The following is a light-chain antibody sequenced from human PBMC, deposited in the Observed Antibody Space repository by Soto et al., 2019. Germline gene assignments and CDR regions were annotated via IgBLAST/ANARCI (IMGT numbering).Light chain of an antibody. V-gene: IGLV2-14*01. CDR3: SSYTSSSTLV. J-gene: IGLJ2*01. Sequence: QSALPQPASLSGSPGQSIPISCTGTSSDVGGYNDVSWYQQHPGKDPKLMIYDVSNRPSGGSNRFSGSKSGNTASLTISGLQAEDEADYYCSSYTSSSTLVFGGGTQLTVL. CDR2: DVS. CDR1: SSDVGGYND.